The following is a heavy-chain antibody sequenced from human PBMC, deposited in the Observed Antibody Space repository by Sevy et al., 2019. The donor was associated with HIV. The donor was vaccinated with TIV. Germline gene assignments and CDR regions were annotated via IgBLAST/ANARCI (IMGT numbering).Heavy chain of an antibody. CDR2: ISGSGGST. CDR1: GFTFSSYA. J-gene: IGHJ4*02. Sequence: GGSLRLSCAASGFTFSSYAMSWVRQAPGKGPEWVSAISGSGGSTYYADSVKGRFTISRDNSKNTLYLQMNSLRAEDTAVYYCAKESGGDRGRGVVPAAMRYFDYWGQGTLVTVSS. D-gene: IGHD2-2*01. CDR3: AKESGGDRGRGVVPAAMRYFDY. V-gene: IGHV3-23*01.